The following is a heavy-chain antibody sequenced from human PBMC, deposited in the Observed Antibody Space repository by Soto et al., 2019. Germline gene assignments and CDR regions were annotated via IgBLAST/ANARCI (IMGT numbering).Heavy chain of an antibody. V-gene: IGHV1-2*04. J-gene: IGHJ6*02. CDR3: ARGRIVATTHYYYYYGMDV. Sequence: ASVKVSCKASGYTFTVYYMHWVRQAPGQGLEWMGWINPNSGGTNYAQKFQGWVTMTRDTSISTAYMELSRLRSDDTAVYYCARGRIVATTHYYYYYGMDVWGQGTTVTVSS. CDR1: GYTFTVYY. D-gene: IGHD5-12*01. CDR2: INPNSGGT.